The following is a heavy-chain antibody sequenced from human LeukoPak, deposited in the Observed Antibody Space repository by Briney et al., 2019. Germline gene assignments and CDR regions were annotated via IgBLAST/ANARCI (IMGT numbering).Heavy chain of an antibody. V-gene: IGHV4-4*02. CDR2: IYPSGRA. D-gene: IGHD4-17*01. Sequence: SGTLSLTCAVSGGSISSSNWWRWVRPPPGKGLEWIGEIYPSGRAKYNASLESRVTISVGKSENQFSLRLTSVTAADTAVYYCARVIYGDQNYFDYWGQGTLVTVSS. J-gene: IGHJ4*02. CDR1: GGSISSSNW. CDR3: ARVIYGDQNYFDY.